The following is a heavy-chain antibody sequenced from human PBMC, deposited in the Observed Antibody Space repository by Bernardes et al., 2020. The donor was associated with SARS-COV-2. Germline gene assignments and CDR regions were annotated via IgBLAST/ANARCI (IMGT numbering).Heavy chain of an antibody. CDR2: IGGSAIST. CDR3: AKPSRPGYLDAFDI. J-gene: IGHJ3*02. CDR1: GFTFSSYA. D-gene: IGHD6-13*01. V-gene: IGHV3-23*01. Sequence: GGSLRLSCAASGFTFSSYAMSWVRQAPGKGLEWVSGIGGSAISTHYADSVKGRFTISRDNSEHTLYLLLTSLRADDTAVYYCAKPSRPGYLDAFDIWGQGTMVTVSS.